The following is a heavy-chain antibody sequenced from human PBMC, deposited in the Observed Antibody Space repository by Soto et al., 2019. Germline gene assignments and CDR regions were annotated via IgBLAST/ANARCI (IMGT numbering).Heavy chain of an antibody. V-gene: IGHV3-11*01. CDR2: IDSRGRTL. CDR3: ARQAARNYIDS. CDR1: GFTFSDYS. J-gene: IGHJ4*02. Sequence: PGGSLRLSCVASGFTFSDYSMSWIRQAPGKGLEWLAFIDSRGRTLSYADSVRGRFTIARDNAENSVYLQMDSLGADDTAVYYCARQAARNYIDSWGQGNSVTVSS. D-gene: IGHD6-6*01.